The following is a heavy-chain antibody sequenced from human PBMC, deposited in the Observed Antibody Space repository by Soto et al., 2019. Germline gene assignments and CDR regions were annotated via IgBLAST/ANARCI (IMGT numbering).Heavy chain of an antibody. Sequence: ASVKVSCKASGYTFTSYAMHWVRQAPGQRLEWMGWINAGNGNTKYSQKFQGRVTITRDTSASTAYMELSSLRSEDTAVYYCAREFDTIFGFDYWCQAKLVTVS. CDR1: GYTFTSYA. D-gene: IGHD3-3*01. V-gene: IGHV1-3*01. CDR2: INAGNGNT. J-gene: IGHJ4*02. CDR3: AREFDTIFGFDY.